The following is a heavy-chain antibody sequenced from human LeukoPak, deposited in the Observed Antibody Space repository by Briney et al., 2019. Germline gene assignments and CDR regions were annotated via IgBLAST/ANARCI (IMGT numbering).Heavy chain of an antibody. J-gene: IGHJ5*02. CDR3: AITFWGPAAEIALFDP. CDR2: IIPILGIA. Sequence: GASVKVSCKASGGTFSSYAISWVRQAPGQGLEWMGRIIPILGIANYAQKFQGRVTITADKSTSTACMELSSLRSEDTAVYYCAITFWGPAAEIALFDPWGQGTLVTVSS. CDR1: GGTFSSYA. V-gene: IGHV1-69*04. D-gene: IGHD2-2*01.